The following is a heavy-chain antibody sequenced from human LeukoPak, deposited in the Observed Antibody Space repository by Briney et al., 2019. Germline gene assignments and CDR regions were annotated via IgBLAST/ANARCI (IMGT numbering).Heavy chain of an antibody. CDR1: GYTFTSYG. CDR2: ISAYNGNT. J-gene: IGHJ4*02. CDR3: AIVPDILTGYSFDY. V-gene: IGHV1-18*01. Sequence: ASVKVSCKASGYTFTSYGISWVRQAPGQGLEWMGWISAYNGNTNYAQKLQGRVTMTRDTSTSTVYMELSSLRSEDTAVYYCAIVPDILTGYSFDYWGQGTLVTVSS. D-gene: IGHD3-9*01.